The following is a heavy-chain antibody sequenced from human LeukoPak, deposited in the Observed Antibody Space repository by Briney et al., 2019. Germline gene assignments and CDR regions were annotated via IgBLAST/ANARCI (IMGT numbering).Heavy chain of an antibody. V-gene: IGHV4-59*04. Sequence: PSETLSLTCSVSGGSISSYYWSWIRQPPGKGLEWIGSIYYSGSTYYNPSLKSRVTISVDTSRHQFSLKLSSVTAADTAVYYCARPLMGLREYYYYYMDVWGKGTTVTVSS. CDR2: IYYSGST. D-gene: IGHD4-17*01. CDR3: ARPLMGLREYYYYYMDV. CDR1: GGSISSYY. J-gene: IGHJ6*03.